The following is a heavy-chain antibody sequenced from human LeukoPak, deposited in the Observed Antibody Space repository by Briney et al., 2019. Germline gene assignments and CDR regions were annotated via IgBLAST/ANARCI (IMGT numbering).Heavy chain of an antibody. V-gene: IGHV6-1*01. D-gene: IGHD3-16*01. Sequence: SQTLSLTCAISGDSVSNSDPACNWIRQSPSRGLEWLGRTYYRSKWYNDYAVSVKGRISINPDTSKNQFSLQLNSVTPEDTAMYYCARWGNQQAAFDIWGQGTMVTVSS. J-gene: IGHJ3*02. CDR3: ARWGNQQAAFDI. CDR1: GDSVSNSDPA. CDR2: TYYRSKWYN.